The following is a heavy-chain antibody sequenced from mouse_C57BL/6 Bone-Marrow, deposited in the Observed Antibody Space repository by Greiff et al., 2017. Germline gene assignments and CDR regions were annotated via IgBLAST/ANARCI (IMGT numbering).Heavy chain of an antibody. Sequence: EVQLQQSGAELVRPGASVTISCKASGYTFTDYYMHWVKQSPGQGLEWIGDIDPENGGTGYNQKFKGKATLTVDTSSTTAYMQLRSLTSEDSAVSYCARSNYDDDGFAYWGQGTTLTVSA. CDR1: GYTFTDYY. CDR3: ARSNYDDDGFAY. D-gene: IGHD2-4*01. CDR2: IDPENGGT. J-gene: IGHJ2*01. V-gene: IGHV1-26*01.